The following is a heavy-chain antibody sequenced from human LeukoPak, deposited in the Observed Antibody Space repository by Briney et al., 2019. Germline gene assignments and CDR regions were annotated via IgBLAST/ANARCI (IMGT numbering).Heavy chain of an antibody. CDR1: GFTFSSYA. D-gene: IGHD5-18*01. Sequence: GGSLRLSCAASGFTFSSYAMSWVRQAPGEGLEWVSVISGSGGSTYYADSVKGRFTISRDNSKNTLYLQMNSLRAEDTAVYYCAKEIIQLWSRYFDLWGRGTLVTVSS. CDR2: ISGSGGST. CDR3: AKEIIQLWSRYFDL. V-gene: IGHV3-23*01. J-gene: IGHJ2*01.